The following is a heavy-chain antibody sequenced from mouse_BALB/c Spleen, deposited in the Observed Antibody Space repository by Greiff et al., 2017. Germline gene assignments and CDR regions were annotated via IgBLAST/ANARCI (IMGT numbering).Heavy chain of an antibody. CDR3: TKGVYGKGGAMDY. CDR2: IYPGSGST. D-gene: IGHD2-1*01. V-gene: IGHV1S22*01. Sequence: LQQPGSELVRPGASVKLSCKASGYTFTSYWMHWVKQRPGQGLEWIGNIYPGSGSTNYDEKFKSKATLTVDTSSSTAYMQLSSLTSEDSAVYYCTKGVYGKGGAMDYLGQGTSVTVSS. J-gene: IGHJ4*01. CDR1: GYTFTSYW.